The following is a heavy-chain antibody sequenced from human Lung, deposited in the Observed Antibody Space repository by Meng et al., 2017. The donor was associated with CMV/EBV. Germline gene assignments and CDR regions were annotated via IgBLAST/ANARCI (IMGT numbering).Heavy chain of an antibody. CDR2: ISNDGSAE. D-gene: IGHD6-13*01. CDR3: ATVISSYSSTWEYNLYYAYYGMDD. J-gene: IGHJ6*02. V-gene: IGHV3-30-3*01. CDR1: GFSFSTYG. Sequence: GESLKISCEASGFSFSTYGMHWVRQAPGKGLEWVALISNDGSAEYYADSVEGRFTISRDNSKNTLYLQMNSLRTEDTAVYYCATVISSYSSTWEYNLYYAYYGMDDXGRGXTVTVSS.